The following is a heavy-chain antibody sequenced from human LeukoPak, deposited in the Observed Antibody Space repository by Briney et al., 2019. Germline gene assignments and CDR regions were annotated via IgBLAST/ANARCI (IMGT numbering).Heavy chain of an antibody. CDR2: IEPDGSEK. Sequence: GGSLRLSCAASGFTFSSYWMSWVRQAPGKGLEWVANIEPDGSEKYYVDSVKGRFTLSRDNAKNSLYLQMNSLRAEDTAVYYCERYKLYYCPGSPIFDHWGQGTLVTVSS. CDR3: ERYKLYYCPGSPIFDH. V-gene: IGHV3-7*01. D-gene: IGHD3-10*01. J-gene: IGHJ4*02. CDR1: GFTFSSYW.